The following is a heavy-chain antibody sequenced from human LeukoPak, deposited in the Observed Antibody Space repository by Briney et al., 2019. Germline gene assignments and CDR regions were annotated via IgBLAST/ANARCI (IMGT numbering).Heavy chain of an antibody. CDR3: ARDRGDYYDSSGYYFYYYYGMDA. J-gene: IGHJ6*02. D-gene: IGHD3-22*01. V-gene: IGHV1-46*01. CDR2: INPSGGSX. Sequence: RQAPXXGLEWMGXINPSGGSXSYAQKFQGRVTMTRDTSTSTVYMELSSLRSEDTAVYYCARDRGDYYDSSGYYFYYYYGMDAWGQGTTVTVSS.